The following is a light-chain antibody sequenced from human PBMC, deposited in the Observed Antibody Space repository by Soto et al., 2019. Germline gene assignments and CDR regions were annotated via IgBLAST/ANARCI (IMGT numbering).Light chain of an antibody. Sequence: QSVLTQPPPASGTPGQKVTISCSGSSSNIGSNAVNWYQQLPGAAPKLLIYSDDQRPSGVPDRFSGSKSGTSASLAISGLQSEDEADYICAAWNDNLDGPSYVFGTGTKVTVL. CDR3: AAWNDNLDGPSYV. J-gene: IGLJ1*01. V-gene: IGLV1-44*01. CDR1: SSNIGSNA. CDR2: SDD.